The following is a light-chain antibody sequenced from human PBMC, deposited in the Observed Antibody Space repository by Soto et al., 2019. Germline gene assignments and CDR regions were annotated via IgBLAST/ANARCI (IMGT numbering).Light chain of an antibody. Sequence: QSVLTQPPSVSGSPGQSVTISCSGTSSDIGGYSFVSWYQQHPGNTPKLIIYDFRNRPSGVPDRFSGSKSGNTASLTISGLQAEDEADYYCCSYAGTYSVIFGGGTKLTVL. CDR2: DFR. J-gene: IGLJ2*01. V-gene: IGLV2-11*01. CDR1: SSDIGGYSF. CDR3: CSYAGTYSVI.